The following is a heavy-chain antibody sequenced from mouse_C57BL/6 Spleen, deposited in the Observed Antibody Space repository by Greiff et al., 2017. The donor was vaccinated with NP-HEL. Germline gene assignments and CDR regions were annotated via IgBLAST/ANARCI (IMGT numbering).Heavy chain of an antibody. V-gene: IGHV5-17*01. CDR1: GFTFSDYG. CDR2: ISSGSSTI. CDR3: ARGDSSGYGY. Sequence: EVQLQQSGGGLVKPGGSLKLSCAASGFTFSDYGMHWVRQAPEKGLEWVAYISSGSSTIYYADTVKGRFTISRDNAKNTLFLQMTSLRSEDTAMYYCARGDSSGYGYWGQGTTLTVSS. D-gene: IGHD3-2*02. J-gene: IGHJ2*01.